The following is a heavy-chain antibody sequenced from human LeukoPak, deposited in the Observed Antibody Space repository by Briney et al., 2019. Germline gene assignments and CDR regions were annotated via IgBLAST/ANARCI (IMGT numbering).Heavy chain of an antibody. CDR2: IGTAGDT. J-gene: IGHJ4*02. V-gene: IGHV3-13*01. D-gene: IGHD3-10*01. Sequence: PGGSLRLSCAASGYTFSSYDKHWVRQATGKGLEWVSAIGTAGDTYYPGSVKGRFTISRENAKNSLYLQMNSLRAGDTTVYYCARGGGYGSGRRIDYWGQGTLVTVSS. CDR1: GYTFSSYD. CDR3: ARGGGYGSGRRIDY.